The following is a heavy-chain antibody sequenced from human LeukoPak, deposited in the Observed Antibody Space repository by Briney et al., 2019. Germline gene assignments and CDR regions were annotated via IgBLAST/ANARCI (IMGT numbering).Heavy chain of an antibody. CDR3: TTGTWIQLWLADY. Sequence: PGGFLRLSCKGSGFTFTNACMSWVRLAPGKGLEWVGHIKSQTDGGTTDYAAPVKGRFTISRDDSKNTLYLQLNSLKTEDTAVYYCTTGTWIQLWLADYWGQGTLVTVSS. J-gene: IGHJ4*02. D-gene: IGHD5-18*01. CDR1: GFTFTNAC. V-gene: IGHV3-15*01. CDR2: IKSQTDGGTT.